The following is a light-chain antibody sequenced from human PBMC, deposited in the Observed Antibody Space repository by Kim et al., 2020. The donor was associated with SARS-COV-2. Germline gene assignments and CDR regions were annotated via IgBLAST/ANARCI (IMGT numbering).Light chain of an antibody. CDR2: GKN. CDR1: RLRSYY. Sequence: LGQTVRIRCQGDRLRSYYASWYQQKPGQAPVLVIYGKNNRPSGIPDRFSGSSSGNTASLTITGAQAEDEADYYCNSRDSSGNHWVFGGGTQLTVL. V-gene: IGLV3-19*01. CDR3: NSRDSSGNHWV. J-gene: IGLJ3*02.